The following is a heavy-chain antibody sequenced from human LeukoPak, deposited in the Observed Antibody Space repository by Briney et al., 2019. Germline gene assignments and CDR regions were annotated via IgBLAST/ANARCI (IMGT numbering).Heavy chain of an antibody. D-gene: IGHD4-17*01. CDR1: GFTFGSYG. V-gene: IGHV3-48*03. CDR3: ARDYDDYGDYGFDP. CDR2: ISSSGSTI. Sequence: GGSLRLSCAASGFTFGSYGMNWVRQAPGKGLEWVSYISSSGSTIYYADSVKGRFTISRDNAKNSLYLQMNSLRAEDTAVYYCARDYDDYGDYGFDPWGQGTLVTVSS. J-gene: IGHJ5*02.